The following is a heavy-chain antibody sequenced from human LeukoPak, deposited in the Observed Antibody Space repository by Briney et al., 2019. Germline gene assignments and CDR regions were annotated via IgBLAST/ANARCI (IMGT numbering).Heavy chain of an antibody. CDR1: GGSISSYY. CDR3: ATHCSSTSCYGTDY. J-gene: IGHJ4*02. D-gene: IGHD2-2*01. V-gene: IGHV4-4*07. Sequence: PSETLSLTCTVSGGSISSYYWSWIRQPAGKGLEWIGRIYTSGSTNYNPSLKSRVTMSVDTSKNQFSLKLRSVTAADTAVYYCATHCSSTSCYGTDYWGQGTLVTVSS. CDR2: IYTSGST.